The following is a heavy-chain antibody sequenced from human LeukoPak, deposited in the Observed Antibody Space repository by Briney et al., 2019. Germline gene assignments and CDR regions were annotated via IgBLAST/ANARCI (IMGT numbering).Heavy chain of an antibody. CDR1: GYTFTSYY. J-gene: IGHJ4*02. CDR2: INPSGGST. Sequence: ASVKVSCTASGYTFTSYYMHWVRQAPGQGLEWMGIINPSGGSTSYAQKFQGRVTMTRDTSTSTVYMELSSLRSEDTAVYYCARDQLVPTYYDFWSGYYAFDYWGQGTLVTVSS. CDR3: ARDQLVPTYYDFWSGYYAFDY. D-gene: IGHD3-3*01. V-gene: IGHV1-46*01.